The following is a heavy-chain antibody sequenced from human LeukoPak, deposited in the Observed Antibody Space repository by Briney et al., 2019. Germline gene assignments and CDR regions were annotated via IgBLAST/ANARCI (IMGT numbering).Heavy chain of an antibody. D-gene: IGHD4-17*01. CDR2: ISWNSGSI. CDR3: TRVPYGDYWSSDY. J-gene: IGHJ4*02. V-gene: IGHV3-9*01. Sequence: GRSLRLSCPAPGSPFVDYAMHWVRKAPGKGLKWVSGISWNSGSIGYADSVKGRFTISRDNAKNSLFLQMNSLRVEDTAIYYCTRVPYGDYWSSDYWGQGNLVTVSS. CDR1: GSPFVDYA.